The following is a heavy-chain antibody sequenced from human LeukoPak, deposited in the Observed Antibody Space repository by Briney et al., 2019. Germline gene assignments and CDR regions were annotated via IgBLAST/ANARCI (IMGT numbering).Heavy chain of an antibody. J-gene: IGHJ5*02. CDR3: ARVGGGSGSYYRYNWFDP. CDR1: GGSFSGYY. Sequence: PSETLSLTCAAYGGSFSGYYWSWIRQPPGKGLEWIGDINHSGSTNYNPSLKSRATISVDTSKNQFSLKLSSVTAADTAVYYCARVGGGSGSYYRYNWFDPWGQGTLVTVSS. V-gene: IGHV4-34*01. CDR2: INHSGST. D-gene: IGHD3-10*01.